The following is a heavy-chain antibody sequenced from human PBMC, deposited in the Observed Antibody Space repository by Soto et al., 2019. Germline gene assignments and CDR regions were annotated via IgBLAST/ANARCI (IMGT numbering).Heavy chain of an antibody. J-gene: IGHJ6*02. Sequence: LALTCTVSGGSISSYYWSWIRQPPGKGLEWIGYIYYSGSTNYNPSLKSRVTISVDTSKNQFSLKLSSVTAADTAVYYCARMVRGVRDHYYYGMDVWGQGTTVTVSS. CDR2: IYYSGST. D-gene: IGHD3-10*01. V-gene: IGHV4-59*01. CDR1: GGSISSYY. CDR3: ARMVRGVRDHYYYGMDV.